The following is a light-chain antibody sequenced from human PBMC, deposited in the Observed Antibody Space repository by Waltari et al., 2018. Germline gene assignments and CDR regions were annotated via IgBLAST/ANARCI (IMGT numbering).Light chain of an antibody. J-gene: IGKJ4*01. CDR3: QQYNTYSPGPT. Sequence: DIQMTQSPSTLSASVGDRVTITCRASQSILTWSAWYQQKPGKAPRLLMYKASSLQSGVPPRFSGSGSGTEFTLTISSLQPDDFATYYCQQYNTYSPGPTFGGGTKVEIK. V-gene: IGKV1-5*03. CDR2: KAS. CDR1: QSILTW.